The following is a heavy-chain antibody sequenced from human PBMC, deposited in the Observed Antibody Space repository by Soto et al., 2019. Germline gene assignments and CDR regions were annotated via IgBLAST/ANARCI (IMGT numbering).Heavy chain of an antibody. J-gene: IGHJ6*02. V-gene: IGHV3-30-3*01. CDR1: GFTFSSYA. Sequence: GGSLRLSCAASGFTFSSYAMHWVRQAPGKGLEWVAVISYDESNKYYADSVKGRFTISRDNSKNTLYLQMNSLRAEDTAVYYCARSRYYYYGMDVWGQGTTVTVSS. CDR2: ISYDESNK. CDR3: ARSRYYYYGMDV.